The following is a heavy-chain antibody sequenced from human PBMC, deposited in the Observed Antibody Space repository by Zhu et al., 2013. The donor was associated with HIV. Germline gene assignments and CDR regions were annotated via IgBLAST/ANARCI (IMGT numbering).Heavy chain of an antibody. Sequence: VQLVQSGAEVKKPGASVKVSCKASGYTFTSYGISWVRQAPGQGLEWMGWINPNSGGSNFAQKFQGRVTMTRDTSITTAYMELSRLRSDDTAVYYCARDILAAVTRGDYYYYMDVWGKGTTVTVSS. CDR2: INPNSGGS. CDR3: ARDILAAVTRGDYYYYMDV. V-gene: IGHV1-2*02. J-gene: IGHJ6*03. CDR1: GYTFTSYG. D-gene: IGHD6-13*01.